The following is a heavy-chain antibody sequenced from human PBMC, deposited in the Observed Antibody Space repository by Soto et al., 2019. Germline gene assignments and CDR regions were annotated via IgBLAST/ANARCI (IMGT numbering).Heavy chain of an antibody. CDR1: GFSCSGDW. CDR2: IKEDGTEQ. V-gene: IGHV3-7*03. Sequence: EIQLMQSGGGLARPGGSLRLSCAGSGFSCSGDWMSWVRQAPGKGPEWVANIKEDGTEQHYVDSVKGRCTISRDNSENSLFLQMNTLRAEDSAIYYCAITTSTMSYWFDPWGPGTQVTVSS. CDR3: AITTSTMSYWFDP. J-gene: IGHJ5*01. D-gene: IGHD1-1*01.